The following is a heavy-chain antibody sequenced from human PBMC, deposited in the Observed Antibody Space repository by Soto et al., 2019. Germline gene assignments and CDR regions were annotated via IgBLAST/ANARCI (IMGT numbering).Heavy chain of an antibody. CDR1: GGTFNTYT. J-gene: IGHJ3*01. V-gene: IGHV1-69*02. CDR2: IIPMLTVT. Sequence: QVHLIQSGAEVKKPGSSVKVSCKAAGGTFNTYTLFWVRQAPGHGLEWMGRIIPMLTVTNSAQKFQGRLTLTADTPTGTALMELPSLRSDDTAVYYCSIGSWSAETFDVWGQGTMVTVSS. CDR3: SIGSWSAETFDV. D-gene: IGHD2-2*01.